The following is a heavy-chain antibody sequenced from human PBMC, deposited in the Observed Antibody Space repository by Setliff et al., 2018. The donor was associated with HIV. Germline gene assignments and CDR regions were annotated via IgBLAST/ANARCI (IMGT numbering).Heavy chain of an antibody. CDR3: ARDTNTGWYYLDF. J-gene: IGHJ4*02. V-gene: IGHV4-4*07. Sequence: ASETLSLTCTASGGSVSNYYWTWIRQSAGKGLEWIGHINTSGSTKYNPSLKSRLTMSVDSSGNQFSLTLTSVAAADTAVYYCARDTNTGWYYLDFWGPGALVTVSS. D-gene: IGHD6-19*01. CDR1: GGSVSNYY. CDR2: INTSGST.